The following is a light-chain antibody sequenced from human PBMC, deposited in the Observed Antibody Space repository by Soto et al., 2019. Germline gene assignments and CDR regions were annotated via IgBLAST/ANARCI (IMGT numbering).Light chain of an antibody. J-gene: IGKJ1*01. CDR1: QNIYTY. CDR3: QYYGSSPWT. V-gene: IGKV1-39*02. CDR2: AAS. Sequence: DIQMTQSPSSLSASVGDRVTIACRASQNIYTYLNWYQQRPGKAPKVLIYAASSLQSGVPSRFSGSGSGTDFTLTISRLEPEDFAVYYCQYYGSSPWTFGQGTKVEIK.